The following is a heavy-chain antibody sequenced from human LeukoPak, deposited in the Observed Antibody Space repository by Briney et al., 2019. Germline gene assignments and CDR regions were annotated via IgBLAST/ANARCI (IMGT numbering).Heavy chain of an antibody. CDR2: ISGSGGNT. V-gene: IGHV3-23*01. D-gene: IGHD2-21*01. J-gene: IGHJ4*02. CDR1: GFTFSSYA. Sequence: GGSLRLSCAASGFTFSSYAMSWVRQAPGKGLEWVSAISGSGGNTYYGDSVKGRFTISRDNSKNTLYLQMNSLRAGDTAVYYCATQKGDSPDYWGQGTLVTVSS. CDR3: ATQKGDSPDY.